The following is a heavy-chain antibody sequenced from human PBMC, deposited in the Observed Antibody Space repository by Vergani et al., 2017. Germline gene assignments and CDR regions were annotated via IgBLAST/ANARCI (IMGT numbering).Heavy chain of an antibody. CDR3: ALYCSSTSCYFGFGY. CDR1: GVSINTYF. CDR2: INHSGST. Sequence: QVQLQESGPGLVKPSETLSLTCTVSGVSINTYFWSWIRQPPGKGLEWIGEINHSGSTNYNPSLKSRVTISVDTSKNQFSLKLSSVTAADTAVYYCALYCSSTSCYFGFGYWGQGTLVTVSS. D-gene: IGHD2-2*01. V-gene: IGHV4-34*01. J-gene: IGHJ4*02.